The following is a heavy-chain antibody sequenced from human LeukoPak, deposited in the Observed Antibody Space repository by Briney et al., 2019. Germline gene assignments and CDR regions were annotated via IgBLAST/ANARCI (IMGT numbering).Heavy chain of an antibody. D-gene: IGHD3-22*01. Sequence: SETLSLTCTVSGGSISSSSYYWGWIRQPPGKGLEWIGSIYYSGSTYYNPSLKSRVTISVDTSKNQFSLKLSSVTAADTAVYYCTASDSSGYRPFDYRGQGTLVTVSS. CDR2: IYYSGST. J-gene: IGHJ4*02. V-gene: IGHV4-39*01. CDR1: GGSISSSSYY. CDR3: TASDSSGYRPFDY.